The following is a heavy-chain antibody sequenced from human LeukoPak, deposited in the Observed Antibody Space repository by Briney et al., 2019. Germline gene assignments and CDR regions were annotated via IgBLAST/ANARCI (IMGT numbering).Heavy chain of an antibody. CDR3: AKPQYYYDSSGYCDDAFDI. CDR2: ISGSGGST. J-gene: IGHJ3*02. V-gene: IGHV3-23*01. D-gene: IGHD3-22*01. Sequence: PGGSLRLSCAASGFTFSSYAMSWVRQAPGKGLEWVSAISGSGGSTYYADSVKGRFTISRDNSKNTLYLQMNSLRAEDTAVYYCAKPQYYYDSSGYCDDAFDIWGQGTMVTVSS. CDR1: GFTFSSYA.